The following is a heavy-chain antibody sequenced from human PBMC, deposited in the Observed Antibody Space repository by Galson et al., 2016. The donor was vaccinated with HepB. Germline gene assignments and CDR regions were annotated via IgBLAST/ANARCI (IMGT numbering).Heavy chain of an antibody. CDR2: VSGSGTNT. CDR3: AKGDKVTGWDN. V-gene: IGHV3-23*01. J-gene: IGHJ4*02. CDR1: VLTFSSCA. Sequence: SLRLSCAASVLTFSSCAMYWVRQAPGKGLEWVSAVSGSGTNTYHANSVKGRFTVSRDNSKNTLYLQMNSLRAEDTAVYYCAKGDKVTGWDNWGQGTLVTVSS. D-gene: IGHD6-19*01.